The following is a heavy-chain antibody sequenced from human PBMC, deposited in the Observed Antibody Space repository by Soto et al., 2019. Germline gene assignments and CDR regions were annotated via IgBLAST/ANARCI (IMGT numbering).Heavy chain of an antibody. D-gene: IGHD6-19*01. CDR3: ARYFFFGKYGSGSGDY. CDR2: IIPILGIA. CDR1: GGTFSSYT. Sequence: QVQLVQSGAEVKKPGSSVKVSCKASGGTFSSYTISWVRQAPGQGLEWMGRIIPILGIANYAQKFQGRVTIPEDKSTSTAYMELSSRRSEDTAVYYCARYFFFGKYGSGSGDYGGQGPLVTVSS. J-gene: IGHJ4*02. V-gene: IGHV1-69*02.